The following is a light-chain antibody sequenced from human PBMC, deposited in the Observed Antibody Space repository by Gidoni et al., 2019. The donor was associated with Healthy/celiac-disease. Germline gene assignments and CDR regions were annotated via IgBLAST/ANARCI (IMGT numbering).Light chain of an antibody. J-gene: IGKJ1*01. CDR3: QQSYRTPGT. CDR1: QSISSY. CDR2: AAS. Sequence: DIQMTQSPSSLSASVGDRVIITCRAGQSISSYLNWYQQKPGKAPKLLIYAASSLQSGVPSRFSGSGSGTDFTLTISSLQPEDFATYYCQQSYRTPGTFGQGTKVEIK. V-gene: IGKV1-39*01.